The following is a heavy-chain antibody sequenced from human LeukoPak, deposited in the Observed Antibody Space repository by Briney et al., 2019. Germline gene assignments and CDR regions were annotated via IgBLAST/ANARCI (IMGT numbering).Heavy chain of an antibody. V-gene: IGHV3-30*02. CDR1: GFTFSSYS. CDR3: AKFISDSGWST. Sequence: GGSLRLSCAASGFTFSSYSMNWVRQAPGKGLEWVAFIRYDGSNKYYADSVKGRFTISRDNSKNTLYLQMNSLRAEDTAVYYCAKFISDSGWSTWGQGTLVTVSS. CDR2: IRYDGSNK. J-gene: IGHJ5*02. D-gene: IGHD6-19*01.